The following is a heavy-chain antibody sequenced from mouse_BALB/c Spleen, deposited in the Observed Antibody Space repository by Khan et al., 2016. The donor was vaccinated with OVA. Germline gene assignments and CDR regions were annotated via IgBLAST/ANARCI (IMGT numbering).Heavy chain of an antibody. J-gene: IGHJ2*01. Sequence: EVQLVESGGDLVQPGGSRKLSCAASGFTFSSYGMHWVRQAPEKGLEWVAYISGDSNTIYYAATVKGRFTISRDNPRNTLFLQMTSLMSEDTAIYYCATSYFDGYYFDHWGPGTTLTVSS. CDR2: ISGDSNTI. CDR3: ATSYFDGYYFDH. D-gene: IGHD1-1*01. CDR1: GFTFSSYG. V-gene: IGHV5-17*02.